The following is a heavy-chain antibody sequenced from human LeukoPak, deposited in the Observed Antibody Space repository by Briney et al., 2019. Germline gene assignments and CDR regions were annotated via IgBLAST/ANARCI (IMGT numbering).Heavy chain of an antibody. CDR2: FDPEDGET. Sequence: ASVKVSCKVSGYTLTELSMHWVRQAPGKGLEWMGGFDPEDGETIYAQKFQSRVTMTEDTSTDTAYMELSSLRSEDTAVYYCATDRSSDHYYYYMDVWGKGTTVTVSS. V-gene: IGHV1-24*01. J-gene: IGHJ6*03. D-gene: IGHD3-16*02. CDR1: GYTLTELS. CDR3: ATDRSSDHYYYYMDV.